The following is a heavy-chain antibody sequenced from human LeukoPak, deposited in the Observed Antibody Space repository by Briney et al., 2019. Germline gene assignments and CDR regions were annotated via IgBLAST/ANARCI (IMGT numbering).Heavy chain of an antibody. D-gene: IGHD6-19*01. Sequence: PSETLSLTCAVSGYSISSGYYWGWIRQPPGKGLEWIGSIYHSGNTYYNPSLKSRVTISVDTSKNQFSLKLSSVTAADTAVYYCARVGWRQWLLDAFDIWGQGTMVTVSS. V-gene: IGHV4-38-2*01. CDR2: IYHSGNT. J-gene: IGHJ3*02. CDR1: GYSISSGYY. CDR3: ARVGWRQWLLDAFDI.